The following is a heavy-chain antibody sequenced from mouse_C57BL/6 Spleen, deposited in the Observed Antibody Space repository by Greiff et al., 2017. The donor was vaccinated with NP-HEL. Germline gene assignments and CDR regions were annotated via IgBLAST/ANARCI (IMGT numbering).Heavy chain of an antibody. CDR3: ARNDWIAY. Sequence: QVQLQQPGAYPVKPGVSGKMDCKVFGCTVTSYWSHWVKQRPGRGLEWIGRIDPKGGGTKYNEKFKSKATLTVDKPSSTAYMQLSSLTSEDSAVYYCARNDWIAYWGQGTLVTVSA. CDR1: GCTVTSYW. CDR2: IDPKGGGT. V-gene: IGHV1-72*01. J-gene: IGHJ3*01.